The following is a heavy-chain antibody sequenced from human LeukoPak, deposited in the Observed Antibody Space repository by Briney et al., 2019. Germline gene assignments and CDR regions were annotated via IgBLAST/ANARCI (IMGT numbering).Heavy chain of an antibody. D-gene: IGHD3-10*01. V-gene: IGHV4-4*07. CDR3: ARDPHGSGRVFGY. Sequence: SETLSLTCTLSGGSLNSNYWSWIRQPAGKGLEWIGRVSTNGNTNYNASLKRRVTMSVDTSKNQFSLKLRSVTAADTAVYYCARDPHGSGRVFGYWGQGTLVTVSS. CDR2: VSTNGNT. CDR1: GGSLNSNY. J-gene: IGHJ4*02.